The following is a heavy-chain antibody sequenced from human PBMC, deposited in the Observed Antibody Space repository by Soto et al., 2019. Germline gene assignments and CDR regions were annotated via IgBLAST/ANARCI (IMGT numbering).Heavy chain of an antibody. V-gene: IGHV3-30*18. J-gene: IGHJ4*02. Sequence: QVQLVESGGDVVQPGGSLRLSCAVSGFTFSLYGMHWVRQAPGKGLEWVAFISYEVRNKYYADSVKGRFTISRDNSKNTLSLQMESLRPEDTAVYYCAKGRDSTLLRWQYSDNWGQGTQVTVSS. CDR2: ISYEVRNK. CDR1: GFTFSLYG. CDR3: AKGRDSTLLRWQYSDN. D-gene: IGHD4-4*01.